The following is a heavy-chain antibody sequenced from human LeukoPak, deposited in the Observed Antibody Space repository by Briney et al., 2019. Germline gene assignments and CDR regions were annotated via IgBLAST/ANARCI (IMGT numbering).Heavy chain of an antibody. V-gene: IGHV3-21*01. D-gene: IGHD3-3*01. CDR3: ARPTYDFWSAPNPHYMDV. CDR2: IRSSSSYI. CDR1: GFTFSSYS. Sequence: GGSLRLSCAASGFTFSSYSMNWVRQAPGKGLEWVSSIRSSSSYIYYADSVKGRFTISRDNAKNSLYLQMNSLRAEDTAVYYCARPTYDFWSAPNPHYMDVWGKGTTVTVSS. J-gene: IGHJ6*03.